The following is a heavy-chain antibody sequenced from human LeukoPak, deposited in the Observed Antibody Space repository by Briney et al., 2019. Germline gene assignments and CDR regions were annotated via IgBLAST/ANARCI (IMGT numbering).Heavy chain of an antibody. CDR3: ARGPSGCSGGSCYSDY. Sequence: ASVKVSCKASGYTFTTYTMNWVRQAPGQGLEWMGWINTNTGNPTYAQGFTGRFVFSLDTSVSTAYLQISSLKAEDTAVYFCARGPSGCSGGSCYSDYWGQGTLVTVSS. J-gene: IGHJ4*02. D-gene: IGHD2-15*01. V-gene: IGHV7-4-1*02. CDR1: GYTFTTYT. CDR2: INTNTGNP.